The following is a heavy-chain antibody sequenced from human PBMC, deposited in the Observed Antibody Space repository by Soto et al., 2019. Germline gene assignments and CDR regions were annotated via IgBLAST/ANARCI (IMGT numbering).Heavy chain of an antibody. D-gene: IGHD3-22*01. J-gene: IGHJ5*02. Sequence: QINLIETAPTLVKPTQTLTLTCTFSGFSLSTSGAAVCWVRQPPGRALEWLALIYWDGDKRYNAALGNRLTITKEPSLNQVVLTLTNVDPADTDTYYCANRATMTFFGLIIDNGIWFDPWGQGTRVIVYS. CDR1: GFSLSTSGAA. CDR2: IYWDGDK. V-gene: IGHV2-5*02. CDR3: ANRATMTFFGLIIDNGIWFDP.